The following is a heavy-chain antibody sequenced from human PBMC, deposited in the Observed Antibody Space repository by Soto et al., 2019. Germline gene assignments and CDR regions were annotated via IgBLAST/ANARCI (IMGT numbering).Heavy chain of an antibody. V-gene: IGHV4-30-4*01. J-gene: IGHJ5*02. CDR3: ARELSNAPDYXDA. CDR1: GGSVSSDDYY. CDR2: IYYTGRT. D-gene: IGHD3-10*01. Sequence: QLQLEESGPGLVKPSQTLSLTCTVSGGSVSSDDYYWSWIRQPPGEGLEWIGYIYYTGRTHYNPSLNSRLTISIDTSKNQFSLNLISVNAADTXVYYCARELSNAPDYXDAWGPGILVTVSS.